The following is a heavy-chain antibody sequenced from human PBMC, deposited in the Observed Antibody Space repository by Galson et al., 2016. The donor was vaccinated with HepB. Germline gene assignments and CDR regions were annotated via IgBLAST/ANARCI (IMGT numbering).Heavy chain of an antibody. Sequence: TLSLTCTVSGDSIRSGGYYWTWIRQHPGRGLEWIGYIHDSGNTDYNPSLKSRVSISVDTGKNQFSLRLSSVTAADTAVYSCARDYGSDTGIPFGMDVWGQGTTVAVSS. CDR3: ARDYGSDTGIPFGMDV. J-gene: IGHJ6*02. CDR1: GDSIRSGGYY. D-gene: IGHD1-14*01. V-gene: IGHV4-31*03. CDR2: IHDSGNT.